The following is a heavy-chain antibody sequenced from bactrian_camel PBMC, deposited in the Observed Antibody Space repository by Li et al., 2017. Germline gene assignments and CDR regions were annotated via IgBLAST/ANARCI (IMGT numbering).Heavy chain of an antibody. CDR2: MHRSGRT. Sequence: HVQLVESGGGSVQAGGSLRLSCVASGFPTSTACMGWFRQAPGKEREGIAAMHRSGRTYYVGSGQARYAISRSLNNAKNTAYLQMNNLQPDDTADYYCAACSNGYCTYGSSGVPALCGYWGPGTQVTVS. CDR1: GFPTSTAC. D-gene: IGHD3*01. J-gene: IGHJ6*01. CDR3: AACSNGYCTYGSSGVPALCGY. V-gene: IGHV3S53*01.